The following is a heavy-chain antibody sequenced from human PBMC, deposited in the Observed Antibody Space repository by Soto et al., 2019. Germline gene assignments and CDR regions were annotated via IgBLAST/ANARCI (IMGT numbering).Heavy chain of an antibody. CDR1: GFTATDSY. CDR2: ISNSGNTI. CDR3: VRIPDTAIQLWSEYFFDN. J-gene: IGHJ4*02. V-gene: IGHV3-11*01. D-gene: IGHD5-18*01. Sequence: QVQLVASGGGLVRPGESLTLSCAGSGFTATDSYMTWLRQAPGKAPEWISYISNSGNTIYFAASVKGRFTLSRDSATNSLHLHMTSLRDEDTAVYYCVRIPDTAIQLWSEYFFDNWGQGTLVTVSS.